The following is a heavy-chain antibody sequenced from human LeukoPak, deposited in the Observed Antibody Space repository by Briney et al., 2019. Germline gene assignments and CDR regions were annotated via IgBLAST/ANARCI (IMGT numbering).Heavy chain of an antibody. CDR1: GYTFTSYG. D-gene: IGHD6-13*01. V-gene: IGHV1-18*01. CDR3: ARVIVVAAAGLGRGEYYYYMDV. Sequence: GASVKVSCKASGYTFTSYGISWVRQAPGQGLEWMGWISAYNGNTNYAQKPQGRVTMTTDTSTSTAYMELRSLRSDDTAVYYCARVIVVAAAGLGRGEYYYYMDVWGKGTTVTVSS. J-gene: IGHJ6*03. CDR2: ISAYNGNT.